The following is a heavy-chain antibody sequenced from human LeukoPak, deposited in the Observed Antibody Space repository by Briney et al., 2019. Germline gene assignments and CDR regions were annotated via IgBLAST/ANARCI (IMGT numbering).Heavy chain of an antibody. V-gene: IGHV4-39*07. CDR3: ARVLRPMASQYYFHY. J-gene: IGHJ4*02. D-gene: IGHD3-10*01. CDR2: IYYSGTT. CDR1: GGSISSSSYY. Sequence: SETLSLTCTVSGGSISSSSYYWGWIRQPPGKGLEWIGSIYYSGTTSYNPSLKTRVTISIDTSKNQFSLKLSSVTAADTAVYYCARVLRPMASQYYFHYWGQGTLVTVSS.